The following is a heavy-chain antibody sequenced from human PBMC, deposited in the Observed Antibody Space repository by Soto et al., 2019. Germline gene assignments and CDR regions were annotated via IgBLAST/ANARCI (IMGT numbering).Heavy chain of an antibody. Sequence: PGGSLRLSCAASGFTFSNFAMTWVRQAPGEGLEWVSSISGTDDYTYYADSVKGRFTISRDDSKNTLYLQMNSLSAEDTAIYYCAKDAIMVSSSFNYFDFWGQGALVTVSS. J-gene: IGHJ4*02. V-gene: IGHV3-23*01. CDR2: ISGTDDYT. CDR1: GFTFSNFA. CDR3: AKDAIMVSSSFNYFDF. D-gene: IGHD6-13*01.